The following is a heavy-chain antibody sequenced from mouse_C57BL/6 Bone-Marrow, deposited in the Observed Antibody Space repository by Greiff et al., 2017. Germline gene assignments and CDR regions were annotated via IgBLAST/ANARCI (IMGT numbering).Heavy chain of an antibody. CDR3: ARDQDYYGSSYWYFDV. CDR2: INYDGSST. D-gene: IGHD1-1*01. CDR1: GFTFSDYY. J-gene: IGHJ1*03. Sequence: EVKLVESEGGLVQPGSSMKLSCTASGFTFSDYYMAWVRRVPEKGLEWVANINYDGSSTYYLDSLKSRFIISRDNAKNILYLQMSSLKSEDTATYYCARDQDYYGSSYWYFDVWGTGTTVTVSS. V-gene: IGHV5-16*01.